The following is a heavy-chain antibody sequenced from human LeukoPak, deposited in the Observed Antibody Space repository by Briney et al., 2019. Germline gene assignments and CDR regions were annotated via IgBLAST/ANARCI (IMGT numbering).Heavy chain of an antibody. CDR1: GYGFSTYW. J-gene: IGHJ4*02. Sequence: GESLKISCKASGYGFSTYWIAWVRHMPGKGLEWMGIINPEDSDTRYSPSFEGQVTISADKSISTAYLQWNSLKASDTVMYYCATFRPRTYYYDSSGRFDYWGQGTLVTVSS. CDR3: ATFRPRTYYYDSSGRFDY. V-gene: IGHV5-51*01. D-gene: IGHD3-22*01. CDR2: INPEDSDT.